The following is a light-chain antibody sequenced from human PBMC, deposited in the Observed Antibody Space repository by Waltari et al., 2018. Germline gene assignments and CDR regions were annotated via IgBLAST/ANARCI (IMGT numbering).Light chain of an antibody. CDR3: MQGTHWPYT. CDR2: KVS. V-gene: IGKV2-30*02. J-gene: IGKJ2*01. CDR1: QSLVHSDGNTH. Sequence: DVGMTQSPLSRPVTLGQPASISCKSSQSLVHSDGNTHLVWFHQSTGQSPRRLIYKVSIRDSEVPDRFSGGGSATDFTLKISRVEAEDVGVYYCMQGTHWPYTFGQGTKLDIK.